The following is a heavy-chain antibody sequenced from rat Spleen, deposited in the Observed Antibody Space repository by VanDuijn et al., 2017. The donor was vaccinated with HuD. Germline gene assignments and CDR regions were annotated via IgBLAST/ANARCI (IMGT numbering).Heavy chain of an antibody. Sequence: EVQLVESNGGLVQPGRSLKLSCAASGFTFNDHFMAWVRQAPTKSLDWVASISTGGGNTYYRDSVKGRFTISRDNAKSTLYLQMDSLRSEDTATYYCTTDRPGALMEAWGQGVMVTVSS. V-gene: IGHV5-27*01. CDR3: TTDRPGALMEA. CDR2: ISTGGGNT. CDR1: GFTFNDHF. J-gene: IGHJ2*01. D-gene: IGHD1-3*01.